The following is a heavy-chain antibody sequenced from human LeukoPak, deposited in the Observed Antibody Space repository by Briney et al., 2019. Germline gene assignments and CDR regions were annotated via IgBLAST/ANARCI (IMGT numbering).Heavy chain of an antibody. D-gene: IGHD5-18*01. CDR3: AKGYYSYGPAYNDAFDI. V-gene: IGHV3-23*01. CDR1: GFTLSSYA. Sequence: GGSLRLSCAASGFTLSSYAMSWVRQAPGKGLEWVSSISGSGGSTYYADSVKGRFTISRDNSKNTLYLQMNSLRAEDTAVYYCAKGYYSYGPAYNDAFDIWGQGTMVTVSS. CDR2: ISGSGGST. J-gene: IGHJ3*02.